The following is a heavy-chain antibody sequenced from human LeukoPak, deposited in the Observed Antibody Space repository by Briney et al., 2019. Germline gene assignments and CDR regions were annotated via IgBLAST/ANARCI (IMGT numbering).Heavy chain of an antibody. Sequence: SETLSLTCTVPGGSISSYYWSWIRQPAGKGLEWIGRIYTSGSTNYNPSLKSRVTISVDKSKNQFSLKLSSVTAADTAVYYCATHGDSQGGYFDYWGQGTLVTVSS. V-gene: IGHV4-4*07. J-gene: IGHJ4*02. CDR3: ATHGDSQGGYFDY. CDR1: GGSISSYY. D-gene: IGHD4-17*01. CDR2: IYTSGST.